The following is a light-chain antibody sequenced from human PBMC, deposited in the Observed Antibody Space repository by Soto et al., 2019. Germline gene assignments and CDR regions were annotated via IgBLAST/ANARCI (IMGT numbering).Light chain of an antibody. J-gene: IGKJ5*01. V-gene: IGKV1-9*01. CDR3: QQVLVYPIT. CDR1: QGISSY. Sequence: DVQLTQSPSFLSASVGDRVTITCRASQGISSYLAWYQQKPGKAPKLLINAASTLQSGAPSRFSGAGSGTEFTLTISSLQPEDFATYYGQQVLVYPITFGQGTRLEIE. CDR2: AAS.